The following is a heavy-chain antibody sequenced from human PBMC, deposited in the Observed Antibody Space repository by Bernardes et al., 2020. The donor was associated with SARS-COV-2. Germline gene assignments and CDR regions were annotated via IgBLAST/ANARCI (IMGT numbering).Heavy chain of an antibody. Sequence: SETLSLTCTVSGGSISSYYWSWIRQPAGKGLEWIGRIYTSGSTNYNPSLKSRVTMSVDTSKNQFSLKLSSVTAADTAVYYCARERRSITIFGVLITEAFDIWGQGTMVTVSS. CDR1: GGSISSYY. D-gene: IGHD3-3*01. V-gene: IGHV4-4*07. J-gene: IGHJ3*02. CDR2: IYTSGST. CDR3: ARERRSITIFGVLITEAFDI.